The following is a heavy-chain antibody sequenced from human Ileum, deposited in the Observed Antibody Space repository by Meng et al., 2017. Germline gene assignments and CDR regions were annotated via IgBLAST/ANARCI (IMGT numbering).Heavy chain of an antibody. Sequence: SVKVSCKASGGTFSSYAISWLLQAPGQGLEWWGGIIPIFGTANYAQKFRVRVTIIADESTSTAYMELSSLESEDTAVYYCAIGVVTWDAFDIWGQGTMVTVSS. CDR2: IIPIFGTA. V-gene: IGHV1-69*13. J-gene: IGHJ3*02. D-gene: IGHD3-10*01. CDR1: GGTFSSYA. CDR3: AIGVVTWDAFDI.